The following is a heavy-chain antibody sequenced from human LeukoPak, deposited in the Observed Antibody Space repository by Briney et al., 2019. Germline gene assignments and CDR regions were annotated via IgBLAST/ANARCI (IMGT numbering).Heavy chain of an antibody. V-gene: IGHV3-30*18. CDR2: ISYDGSNK. CDR1: GFTFSSYG. CDR3: AKDPGSGSYYVYYFDY. Sequence: GGSLRLSCAASGFTFSSYGMHWVRQAPGKGLEWVAVISYDGSNKYYADSVKGRFTISRDNSKNTLYLQMNSLRAEDTAVYYCAKDPGSGSYYVYYFDYWGQGTLVTVSS. D-gene: IGHD3-10*01. J-gene: IGHJ4*02.